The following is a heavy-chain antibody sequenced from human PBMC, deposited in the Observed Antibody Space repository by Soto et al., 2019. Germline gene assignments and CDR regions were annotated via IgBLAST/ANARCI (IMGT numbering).Heavy chain of an antibody. D-gene: IGHD3-22*01. J-gene: IGHJ3*02. CDR3: ASWDSSGGRFDI. CDR1: GGSISSGGYY. Sequence: PSETLSLTCTVSGGSISSGGYYWSWIRQHPGKGLEWIGYIYYSGSTYYNPSLKSRVTISVDTSKNQFSLKLSSVTAADTAVYYCASWDSSGGRFDIWGQGTTVTVSS. CDR2: IYYSGST. V-gene: IGHV4-31*03.